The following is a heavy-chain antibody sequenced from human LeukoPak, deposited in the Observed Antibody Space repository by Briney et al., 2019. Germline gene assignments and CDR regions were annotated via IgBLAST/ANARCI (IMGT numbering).Heavy chain of an antibody. CDR3: ARRIEKTAMADY. D-gene: IGHD5-18*01. V-gene: IGHV4-34*01. Sequence: SETLSLTCAVYGGSFSGYYWSWIRQPPGKGLEWIGEIYLSGGTNYNPSLKSRVTISVDTSKNQFSLKLSSVTAADTAVYYCARRIEKTAMADYWGQGTLVTVSS. CDR2: IYLSGGT. J-gene: IGHJ4*02. CDR1: GGSFSGYY.